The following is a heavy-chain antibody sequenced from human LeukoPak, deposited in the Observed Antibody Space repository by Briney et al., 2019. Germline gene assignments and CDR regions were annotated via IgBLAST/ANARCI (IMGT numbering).Heavy chain of an antibody. CDR3: ARGAPIAAAGKDNWFDP. J-gene: IGHJ5*02. Sequence: SETLSLTCTVSGYSISSGYYWGWIRQPPGKGLEWIGSIYHSGSTYYNPSLKSRVTISVDTSKNQFSLKLSSVTAADTAVYYCARGAPIAAAGKDNWFDPWGQGTLVTVSS. CDR1: GYSISSGYY. CDR2: IYHSGST. V-gene: IGHV4-38-2*02. D-gene: IGHD6-13*01.